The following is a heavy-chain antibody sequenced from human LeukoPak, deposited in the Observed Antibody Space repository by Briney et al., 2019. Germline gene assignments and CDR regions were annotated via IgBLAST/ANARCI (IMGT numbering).Heavy chain of an antibody. CDR2: IYYSGST. Sequence: SETLSLTCTVSGGSIRSGDYYWNWIRQPPGKGLEWIGCIYYSGSTYYSPSLKSRLTMSLDTSRNQFSLKLSSVTAADTAVSYCAGGEIYPLWVWGQGTLVTVSS. CDR1: GGSIRSGDYY. CDR3: AGGEIYPLWV. J-gene: IGHJ4*02. V-gene: IGHV4-30-4*01. D-gene: IGHD3-16*01.